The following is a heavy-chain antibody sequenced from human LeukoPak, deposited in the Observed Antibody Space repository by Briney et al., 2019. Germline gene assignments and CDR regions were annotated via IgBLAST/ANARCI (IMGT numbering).Heavy chain of an antibody. CDR1: GFTFSSYS. V-gene: IGHV3-21*01. CDR2: ISSSSSYI. D-gene: IGHD4-11*01. J-gene: IGHJ6*02. CDR3: ARNSNLIDNYYYGMDV. Sequence: TTGGSLGLSCAASGFTFSSYSMNWVRQAPGKGLEWVSSISSSSSYIYYADSVKGRFTISRDNAKNSLYLQMNSLRAEDTAVYYCARNSNLIDNYYYGMDVWGQGTTVTVSS.